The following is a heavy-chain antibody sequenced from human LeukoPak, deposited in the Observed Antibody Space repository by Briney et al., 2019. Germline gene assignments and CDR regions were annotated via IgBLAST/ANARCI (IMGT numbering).Heavy chain of an antibody. D-gene: IGHD6-19*01. CDR1: GFTFSSYW. V-gene: IGHV3-7*01. CDR2: IKQDGSEK. CDR3: ARDREAVADYSFDY. J-gene: IGHJ4*02. Sequence: GGSLRLSCAASGFTFSSYWMSWVRQAPGKGLEWVANIKQDGSEKYYVDSVKGRFTISRDNAKNSLYLQMNSLRAEDTAVYYCARDREAVADYSFDYWGQGTLVTVSS.